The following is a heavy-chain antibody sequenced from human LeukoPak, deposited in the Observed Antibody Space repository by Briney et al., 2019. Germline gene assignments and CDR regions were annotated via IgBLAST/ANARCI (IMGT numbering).Heavy chain of an antibody. V-gene: IGHV1-2*02. D-gene: IGHD1-1*01. CDR3: ASQYNWNDEEDWFDP. CDR2: INPNSGGT. CDR1: GYTFTGYY. Sequence: GASVKVSCKASGYTFTGYYMHWVRQDPGQGLEWMGWINPNSGGTNYAQKFQGRVTMTRDTSISTAYMELSRLRSDDTAVYYCASQYNWNDEEDWFDPWGQGTLVTVSS. J-gene: IGHJ5*02.